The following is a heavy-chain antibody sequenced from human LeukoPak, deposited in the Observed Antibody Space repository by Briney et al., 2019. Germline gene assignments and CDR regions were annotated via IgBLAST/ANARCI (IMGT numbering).Heavy chain of an antibody. CDR1: GGSISSSNW. CDR3: ARIRRPHWYLDL. V-gene: IGHV4-4*02. J-gene: IGHJ2*01. D-gene: IGHD3-3*01. Sequence: SETLSLTCAVSGGSISSSNWWSWVRQPPGKGLEWIGEIYHSGSTNYNPSLKSRVTISVDKSKNQFSLRLSYATAADTAVYYCARIRRPHWYLDLWGRGTLVTVSS. CDR2: IYHSGST.